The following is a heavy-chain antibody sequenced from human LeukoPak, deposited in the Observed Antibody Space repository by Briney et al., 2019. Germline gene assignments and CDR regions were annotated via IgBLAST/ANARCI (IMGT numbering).Heavy chain of an antibody. D-gene: IGHD3-3*01. J-gene: IGHJ4*02. V-gene: IGHV4-39*07. CDR1: GGSISSSSSC. Sequence: PSETLSLTRTVSGGSISSSSSCWGWIRQPPGKGLEWIGSISYTGTTYYNPSLKSRVTISVDTSKNQFSLKLTSVTAADTAVYYCARDPDFWSGYYNFDYWGQGTLVTVSS. CDR2: ISYTGTT. CDR3: ARDPDFWSGYYNFDY.